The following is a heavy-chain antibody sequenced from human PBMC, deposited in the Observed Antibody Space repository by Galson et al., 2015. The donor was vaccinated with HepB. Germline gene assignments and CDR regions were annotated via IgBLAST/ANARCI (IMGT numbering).Heavy chain of an antibody. CDR2: INPGGGST. D-gene: IGHD1-26*01. CDR3: ARGAGIVGATKGVFDY. V-gene: IGHV1-46*01. J-gene: IGHJ4*02. Sequence: SVKVSCKASGYTFTSYFMHWVRQAPGQGLEWMGIINPGGGSTSYAQKFQGRVTMTRDTSTSTVYMELSSLRSEDTAVYYCARGAGIVGATKGVFDYWGQGILVTVSS. CDR1: GYTFTSYF.